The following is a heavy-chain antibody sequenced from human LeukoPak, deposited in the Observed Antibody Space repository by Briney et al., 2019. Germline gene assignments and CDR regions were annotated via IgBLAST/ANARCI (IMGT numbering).Heavy chain of an antibody. CDR2: ITGSGAFT. D-gene: IGHD3-10*01. Sequence: PGGSLRLSCAASGFTFSNYAMSWVRQAPGKGLEWVSTITGSGAFTYYADSVKGRFTISRDNAKKSLYLQMNSLRAEDTAVYYCAKDPRYYGSGSYSFWLGLGAFDIWGQGTMVTVSS. J-gene: IGHJ3*02. CDR1: GFTFSNYA. CDR3: AKDPRYYGSGSYSFWLGLGAFDI. V-gene: IGHV3-23*01.